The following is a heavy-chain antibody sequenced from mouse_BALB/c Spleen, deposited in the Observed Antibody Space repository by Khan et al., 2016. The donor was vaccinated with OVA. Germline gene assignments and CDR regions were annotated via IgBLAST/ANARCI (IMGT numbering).Heavy chain of an antibody. CDR2: IDPFNGGS. CDR3: ARHGSTSWFAY. J-gene: IGHJ3*01. D-gene: IGHD1-1*01. CDR1: GYSFSTYY. Sequence: EVQLKESGPELMKPGASVKISCKASGYSFSTYYIHWVTRSHGKTLEWIGYIDPFNGGSTYNQKFKGKATLTVDKSSSTAYMHLISLTSEDSAVYYCARHGSTSWFAYWGQGTLVTVSA. V-gene: IGHV1S135*01.